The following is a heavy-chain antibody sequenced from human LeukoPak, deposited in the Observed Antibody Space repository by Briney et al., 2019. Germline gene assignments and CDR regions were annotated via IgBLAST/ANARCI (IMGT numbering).Heavy chain of an antibody. CDR2: IYYSGST. V-gene: IGHV4-61*08. D-gene: IGHD3-10*01. Sequence: PSETLSLTCTVSGGSISSSGYYWSWIRQPPGKGLEWIGYIYYSGSTNYNPSLKSRVTISVDTSKNQFSLKLSSVTAADTAVYYCARDDYGSGSLIWGQGTMVTVSS. CDR1: GGSISSSGYY. CDR3: ARDDYGSGSLI. J-gene: IGHJ3*02.